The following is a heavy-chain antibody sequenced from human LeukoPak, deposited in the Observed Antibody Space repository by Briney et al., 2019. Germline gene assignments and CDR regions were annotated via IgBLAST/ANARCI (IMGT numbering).Heavy chain of an antibody. Sequence: GGSLRLSCAASGFTFSSYAMSWVRQAPGKGLEWVSAISGSGGSTYYADSVKGRFTISRDNSKNTLYLQINSLRAEDTAVYYCAKTDSRGYSYGLSFDYWGQGNLVTVSS. CDR2: ISGSGGST. CDR1: GFTFSSYA. CDR3: AKTDSRGYSYGLSFDY. D-gene: IGHD5-18*01. J-gene: IGHJ4*02. V-gene: IGHV3-23*01.